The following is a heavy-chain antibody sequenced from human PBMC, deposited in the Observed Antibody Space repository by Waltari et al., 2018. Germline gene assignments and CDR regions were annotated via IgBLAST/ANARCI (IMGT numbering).Heavy chain of an antibody. CDR3: ATVIAGCSASSCYLDS. CDR1: GASITTRYW. J-gene: IGHJ4*02. D-gene: IGHD2-15*01. Sequence: QVQLQESGPGLVKPSGTLSLTCAVSGASITTRYWWNWVRQSPGKGLEVIGEISHWRFTNYNPSLEGRISISLDESKNQFSLQLSSVTAADTAMYYCATVIAGCSASSCYLDSWGQGTLVTVSS. V-gene: IGHV4-4*02. CDR2: ISHWRFT.